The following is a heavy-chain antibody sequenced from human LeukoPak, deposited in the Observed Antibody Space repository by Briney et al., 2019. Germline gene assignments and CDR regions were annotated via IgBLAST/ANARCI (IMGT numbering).Heavy chain of an antibody. J-gene: IGHJ3*02. D-gene: IGHD6-13*01. V-gene: IGHV4-59*08. Sequence: SETLSLTCTVSGGLISSDYWSWIRQSPGKGLEWIANIHYSGSTNFNPSLKSRVTIALDMSKNLFSLKLSSVTAADTAVYYCASYLSAAGTNIWGQGTMVTVSS. CDR3: ASYLSAAGTNI. CDR2: IHYSGST. CDR1: GGLISSDY.